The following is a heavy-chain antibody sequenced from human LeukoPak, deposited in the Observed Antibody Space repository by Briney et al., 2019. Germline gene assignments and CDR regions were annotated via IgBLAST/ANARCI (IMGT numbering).Heavy chain of an antibody. V-gene: IGHV6-1*01. CDR2: TYYRSTWYN. D-gene: IGHD2-2*01. CDR3: ARRLTQYDCFDP. Sequence: SQTLSLTCAISGDSVSSNSVTWNWIRQPPSRGLEWLGRTYYRSTWYNDYAVSVRGRITVNPDTSKNQFSLHLNSVTPEDTAVYYCARRLTQYDCFDPWGQGILVTASS. CDR1: GDSVSSNSVT. J-gene: IGHJ5*02.